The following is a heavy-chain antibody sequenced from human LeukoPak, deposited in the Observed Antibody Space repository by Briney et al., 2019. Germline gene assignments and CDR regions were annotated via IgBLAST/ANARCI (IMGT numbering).Heavy chain of an antibody. D-gene: IGHD1-26*01. CDR3: AREWDPAGRDAFDV. CDR1: GFTFSSYE. J-gene: IGHJ3*01. V-gene: IGHV3-48*03. CDR2: ISTSGNTI. Sequence: GGSLRLSCAASGFTFSSYEMNWVRQAPGKGLEWVSYISTSGNTIYYADSVKGRFTISRDNAKNSLHLQMNSLRAEDTAVYYCAREWDPAGRDAFDVWGQGTMVTVSS.